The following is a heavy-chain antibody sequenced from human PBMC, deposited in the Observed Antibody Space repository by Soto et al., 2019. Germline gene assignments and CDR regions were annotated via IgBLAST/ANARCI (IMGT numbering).Heavy chain of an antibody. V-gene: IGHV3-11*01. D-gene: IGHD6-19*01. CDR3: ASANEQWVAADN. CDR2: ITSSGSTI. J-gene: IGHJ4*02. CDR1: GFTFSDYY. Sequence: GSLRLSCAASGFTFSDYYMSWIRQAPGKGLEWVSYITSSGSTIYYADSVKGRFTISRDNAKNSLYLQMNSLRAEDTAVYYCASANEQWVAADNWAQGTLVTVSS.